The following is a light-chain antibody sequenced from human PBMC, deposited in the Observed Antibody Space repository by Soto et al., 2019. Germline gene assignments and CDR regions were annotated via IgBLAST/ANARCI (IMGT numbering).Light chain of an antibody. J-gene: IGLJ3*02. CDR2: DVS. V-gene: IGLV2-14*01. CDR1: SSAVGGYNY. CDR3: SSYTSSSTRV. Sequence: QSALTQPASVSGSPGQSITISCTGTSSAVGGYNYVSWYQQHPGKAPKLMIYDVSNRPSGVSNRFSGSKSGNTASLTISGLQAEDEADYYCSSYTSSSTRVLGGGTKVTVL.